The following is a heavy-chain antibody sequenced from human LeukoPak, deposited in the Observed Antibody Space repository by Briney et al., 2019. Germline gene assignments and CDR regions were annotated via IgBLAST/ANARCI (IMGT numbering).Heavy chain of an antibody. V-gene: IGHV4-61*05. CDR1: GASIATSSRFC. CDR2: LFYSGNT. J-gene: IGHJ4*02. Sequence: SGTLSLICGVSGASIATSSRFCWSWVRQPPGKGLEWIGSLFYSGNTNYNPSLKSRVTISLDTSKNQVSPKLSSVTAADTAVYYCARGSSPFDYWGQGTLVTVSA. CDR3: ARGSSPFDY.